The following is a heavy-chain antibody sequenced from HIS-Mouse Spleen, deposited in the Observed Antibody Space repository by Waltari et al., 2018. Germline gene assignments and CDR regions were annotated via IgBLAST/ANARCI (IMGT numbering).Heavy chain of an antibody. V-gene: IGHV1-2*02. J-gene: IGHJ3*02. Sequence: QVQLVQSGAEVKKPGASVKVSCKASGYTFTGYYMHWRRQAPGQGREWMGWINPNVGGTNDAQKLQGRVTMTRDTSISTAYMELSRLRSDDTAVYYCARDSPTQLGGDAFDIWGQGTMVTVSS. D-gene: IGHD3-10*01. CDR3: ARDSPTQLGGDAFDI. CDR1: GYTFTGYY. CDR2: INPNVGGT.